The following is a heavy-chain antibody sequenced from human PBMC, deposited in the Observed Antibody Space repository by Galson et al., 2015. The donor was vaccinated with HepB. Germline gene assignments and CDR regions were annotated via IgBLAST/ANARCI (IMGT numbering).Heavy chain of an antibody. CDR2: ISYDGSNK. J-gene: IGHJ5*02. CDR3: ARDGGIAAAGPRYRNWFDP. Sequence: LRLSCAASGFTFSSYAMHWVRQAPGKGLEWVAVISYDGSNKYYADSVKGRFTISRDNSKNTLYLQMNSLRAEDTAVYYCARDGGIAAAGPRYRNWFDPWGQGTLVTVSS. V-gene: IGHV3-30-3*01. D-gene: IGHD6-13*01. CDR1: GFTFSSYA.